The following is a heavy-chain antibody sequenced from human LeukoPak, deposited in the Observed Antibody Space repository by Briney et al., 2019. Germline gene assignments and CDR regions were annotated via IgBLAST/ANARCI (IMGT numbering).Heavy chain of an antibody. CDR1: GFTFDDYA. V-gene: IGHV3-74*01. CDR3: ARFFDY. Sequence: GGSLRLSCAASGFTFDDYAMHWVRQAPGKGLEWVSSINSDGSSTSYADSVKGRFTISRDNAKNTLYLQMNSLRAEDTAVYYCARFFDYWGQGTLVTVSS. CDR2: INSDGSST. D-gene: IGHD3-3*01. J-gene: IGHJ4*02.